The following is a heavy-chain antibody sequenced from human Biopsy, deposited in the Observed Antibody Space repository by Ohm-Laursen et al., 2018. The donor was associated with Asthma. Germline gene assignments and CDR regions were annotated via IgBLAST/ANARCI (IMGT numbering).Heavy chain of an antibody. J-gene: IGHJ4*02. CDR3: ARGVDRVTGLLDHFDS. Sequence: PSQTLSLTCAVYGRSFSNYYWTWIRQPPGKGLEWIGEINHRGSTNYNPSLKSRVTISIDASKNQFSLKLTSVTAADTAVYYCARGVDRVTGLLDHFDSWGQGTLVTVSS. CDR2: INHRGST. CDR1: GRSFSNYY. D-gene: IGHD2-21*02. V-gene: IGHV4-34*01.